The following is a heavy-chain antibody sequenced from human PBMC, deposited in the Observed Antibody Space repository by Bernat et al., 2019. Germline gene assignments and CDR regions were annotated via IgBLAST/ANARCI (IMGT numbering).Heavy chain of an antibody. CDR1: GFTFSDYY. D-gene: IGHD4-11*01. V-gene: IGHV3-11*05. Sequence: QVQLVESGGGLVKPVGSLRLSCAASGFTFSDYYMSWIRQAPGKGLDWVSYISSSSSYTNYADSLKVRFTISRDNAKNSLYLQMNSLRAEDTAVYYCARGTYTSAPYMDVWGKGTTVTVS. CDR2: ISSSSSYT. CDR3: ARGTYTSAPYMDV. J-gene: IGHJ6*03.